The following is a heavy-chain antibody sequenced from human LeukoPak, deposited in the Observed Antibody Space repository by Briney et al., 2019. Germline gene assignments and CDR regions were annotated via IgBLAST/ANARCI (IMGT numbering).Heavy chain of an antibody. J-gene: IGHJ4*02. CDR3: AKDRRSTAMVMLLWDY. CDR1: GFTFSGYA. CDR2: ISGSGGST. D-gene: IGHD5-18*01. Sequence: GSLRLSCAASGFTFSGYAMSWVRQAPGKGLEWVSAISGSGGSTYYADSVKGRFTISRDNSKNTLYLQMNSLRAEDTAVYYCAKDRRSTAMVMLLWDYWGQGTLVTVSS. V-gene: IGHV3-23*01.